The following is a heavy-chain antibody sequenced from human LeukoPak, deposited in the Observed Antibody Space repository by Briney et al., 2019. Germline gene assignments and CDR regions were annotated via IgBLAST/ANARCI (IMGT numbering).Heavy chain of an antibody. Sequence: GGSLRLSCAASGFTFSSYSMNWVRQAPGKGLEWVSYISSSSSTIYYADSVKGRFTISRDNSKNTLYLQMNSLRAEDTAVYYCAKENYYHSSGYDYWGQGTLVTVSS. CDR3: AKENYYHSSGYDY. CDR1: GFTFSSYS. CDR2: ISSSSSTI. V-gene: IGHV3-48*01. D-gene: IGHD3-22*01. J-gene: IGHJ4*02.